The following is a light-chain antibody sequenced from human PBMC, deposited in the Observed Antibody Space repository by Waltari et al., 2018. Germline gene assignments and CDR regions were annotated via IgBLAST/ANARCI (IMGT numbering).Light chain of an antibody. J-gene: IGKJ2*01. Sequence: EIVMKQSPATLSVSPGERATLSCRASQSVSSNLAWYQQKPGQAPRLLIYGASTRATGIPARFSGSGSGTEFTLTISSLQSEDFAVYYCQQYNNWQTFGQGTKLEIK. CDR3: QQYNNWQT. CDR1: QSVSSN. CDR2: GAS. V-gene: IGKV3-15*01.